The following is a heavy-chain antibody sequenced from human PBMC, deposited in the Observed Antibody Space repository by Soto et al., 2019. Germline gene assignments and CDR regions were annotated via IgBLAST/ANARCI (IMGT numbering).Heavy chain of an antibody. Sequence: LRLYCAASGFTFSSNYMSWVRQAPGKGLEWVSVIYSGGSTYYADSVKGRFTISRDDSKNTLYLQMNSLRAEDTAVYYCARDHYYGSGAHFDYWGQGTLVTVSS. CDR3: ARDHYYGSGAHFDY. V-gene: IGHV3-53*01. D-gene: IGHD3-10*01. CDR1: GFTFSSNY. J-gene: IGHJ4*02. CDR2: IYSGGST.